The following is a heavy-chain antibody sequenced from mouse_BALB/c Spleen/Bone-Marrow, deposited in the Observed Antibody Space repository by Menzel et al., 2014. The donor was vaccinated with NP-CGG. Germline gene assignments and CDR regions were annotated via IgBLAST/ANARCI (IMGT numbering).Heavy chain of an antibody. CDR1: GFNIKDTY. J-gene: IGHJ3*01. D-gene: IGHD2-14*01. CDR2: IDPANGNT. Sequence: EVQLQQSGAKLVKPGASVKLSCTASGFNIKDTYMHWVKQRPEQGLEWIGRIDPANGNTKYDPKFQGKATITADTSSNTAYLQLSSLTSEDTAVYYCATYYRYDRRFAYWGQGTLVTVSA. CDR3: ATYYRYDRRFAY. V-gene: IGHV14-3*02.